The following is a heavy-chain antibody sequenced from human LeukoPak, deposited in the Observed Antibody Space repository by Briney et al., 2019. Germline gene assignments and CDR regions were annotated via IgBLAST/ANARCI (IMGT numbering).Heavy chain of an antibody. Sequence: ASVKVSCKASGYTFTKYYIHWVRQAPGQGLEWMGIINPSGGDTSYAQKFQGRVTMTRDTSISTAYMELSRLRSDDTAVYYCARDFITMVRGVTVLDYWGQGTLVTVSS. J-gene: IGHJ4*02. CDR3: ARDFITMVRGVTVLDY. D-gene: IGHD3-10*01. V-gene: IGHV1-46*01. CDR2: INPSGGDT. CDR1: GYTFTKYY.